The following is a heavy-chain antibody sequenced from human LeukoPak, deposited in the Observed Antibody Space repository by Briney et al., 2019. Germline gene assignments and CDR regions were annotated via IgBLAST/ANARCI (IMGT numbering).Heavy chain of an antibody. D-gene: IGHD3-22*01. CDR3: TDSSGYYSHDAFDI. J-gene: IGHJ3*02. CDR2: IIPIFGTA. V-gene: IGHV1-69*05. CDR1: GGTFSSYA. Sequence: SVKASCKASGGTFSSYAISWVRQAPGQGLEWMGGIIPIFGTANYAQKFQGRVTITTDESTSTAYMELSSLRSEDTAVYYCTDSSGYYSHDAFDIWGQGTMVTVSS.